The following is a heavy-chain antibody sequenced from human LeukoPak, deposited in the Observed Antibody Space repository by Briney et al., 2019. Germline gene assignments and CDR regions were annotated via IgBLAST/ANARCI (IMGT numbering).Heavy chain of an antibody. Sequence: ASVKLSCKTSGYIFTGYYIHWVRQAPGQGLEWMGWISPHNGGTNYAQKFQGRVTMTRDTSISTAYMELSRLRSDDTAVYYCARSRVVVPAADDAFDIWGQGTMVTVSS. CDR1: GYIFTGYY. V-gene: IGHV1-2*02. J-gene: IGHJ3*02. CDR2: ISPHNGGT. D-gene: IGHD2-2*01. CDR3: ARSRVVVPAADDAFDI.